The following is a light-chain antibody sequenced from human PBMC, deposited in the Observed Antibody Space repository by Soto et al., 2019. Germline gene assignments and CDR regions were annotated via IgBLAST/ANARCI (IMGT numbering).Light chain of an antibody. Sequence: DIVMTQSPDSLAVSLGERATINCKSSQRGLYTSNNKNYLAWYQKKPGQPPKLLIYWASTRESVVPHRFSGSGFGTDFALNISSLQAEDVAVYYCQQYYGTPHTFGQGTKLEI. CDR2: WAS. CDR3: QQYYGTPHT. CDR1: QRGLYTSNNKNY. V-gene: IGKV4-1*01. J-gene: IGKJ2*01.